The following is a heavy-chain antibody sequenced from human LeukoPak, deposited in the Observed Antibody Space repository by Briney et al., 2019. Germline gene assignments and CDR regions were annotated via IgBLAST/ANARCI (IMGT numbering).Heavy chain of an antibody. CDR1: GYTFTSYD. Sequence: ASVKVSCKASGYTFTSYDINWVRQATGQGLEWMGWMNPNSGNTGYAQKFQGRVTMTRNTSISTAYMELSSLRSEDTAVFYCAREEWKAVAGGWDYWGQGTLVTVSS. J-gene: IGHJ4*02. CDR3: AREEWKAVAGGWDY. V-gene: IGHV1-8*01. CDR2: MNPNSGNT. D-gene: IGHD6-19*01.